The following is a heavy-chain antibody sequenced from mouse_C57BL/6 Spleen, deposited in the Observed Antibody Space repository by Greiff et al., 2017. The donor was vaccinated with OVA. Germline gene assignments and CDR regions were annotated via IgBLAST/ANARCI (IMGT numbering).Heavy chain of an antibody. V-gene: IGHV1-52*01. CDR1: GYTFTSYW. J-gene: IGHJ4*01. CDR3: ARRTQRTYAMDY. Sequence: QVQLKQPGAELVRPGSSVKLSCKASGYTFTSYWMHWVKQRPIQGLEWIGNIDPSDSETHYNQKFKDKATLTVDKSSSTAYMQLSSLTSEDSAVYYCARRTQRTYAMDYWGQGTSVTVSS. CDR2: IDPSDSET.